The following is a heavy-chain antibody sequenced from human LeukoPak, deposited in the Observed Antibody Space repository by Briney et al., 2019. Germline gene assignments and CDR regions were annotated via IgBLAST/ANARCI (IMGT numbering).Heavy chain of an antibody. V-gene: IGHV3-72*01. Sequence: PGGSLRLSCAASGFTFSDHYMDWVRQAPGKGLEWVGRTRNKASNYTTEYAASVKGRFSVSRDDSQNSLYLQMNSLKTEDTAVYYCSRVIVVVPAANDIWGQGTMVTVSS. CDR3: SRVIVVVPAANDI. D-gene: IGHD2-2*01. CDR1: GFTFSDHY. CDR2: TRNKASNYTT. J-gene: IGHJ3*02.